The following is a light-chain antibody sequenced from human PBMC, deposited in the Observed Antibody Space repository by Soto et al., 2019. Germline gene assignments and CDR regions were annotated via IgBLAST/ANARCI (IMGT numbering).Light chain of an antibody. J-gene: IGKJ2*01. Sequence: IVLTQSPGTLSLSPGERATLSCRASRSVSSRYLAWYQQKPGQAPRLLIYDASRRATGIPDRFSGSGSGTDFTLTINRLEPEDFAMYDCQQYGSSPYTFGQGTKLEIK. CDR2: DAS. V-gene: IGKV3-20*01. CDR1: RSVSSRY. CDR3: QQYGSSPYT.